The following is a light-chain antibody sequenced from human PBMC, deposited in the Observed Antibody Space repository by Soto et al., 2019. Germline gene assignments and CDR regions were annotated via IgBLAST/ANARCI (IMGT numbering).Light chain of an antibody. CDR3: QQYGSSPRT. V-gene: IGKV3-20*01. J-gene: IGKJ1*01. Sequence: ALTQSPGTLSSSPGERATLSCRASQSVSNNYLAWYQQKPGQAPRLLIYGASSRATAIPDRFSGSGSGTDFTLTISRLEPEDFAVYYCQQYGSSPRTFGQGTKVDIK. CDR2: GAS. CDR1: QSVSNNY.